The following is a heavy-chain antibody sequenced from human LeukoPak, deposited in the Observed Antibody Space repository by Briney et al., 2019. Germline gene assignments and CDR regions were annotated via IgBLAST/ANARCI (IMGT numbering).Heavy chain of an antibody. V-gene: IGHV4-59*08. CDR2: IYYSGST. D-gene: IGHD6-13*01. CDR1: GGSISSYY. CDR3: ASGHSSSWYYFDY. J-gene: IGHJ4*02. Sequence: SETLSLTCTVSGGSISSYYWSWIRQPPGKGLEWIGYIYYSGSTYYNPSLKSRVTISVDTSKNQFSLKLSSVTAADTAVYYCASGHSSSWYYFDYWGQGTLVTVSS.